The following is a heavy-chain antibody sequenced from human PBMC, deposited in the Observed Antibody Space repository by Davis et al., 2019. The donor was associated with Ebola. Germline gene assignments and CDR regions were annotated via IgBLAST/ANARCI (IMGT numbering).Heavy chain of an antibody. D-gene: IGHD3-3*01. J-gene: IGHJ4*02. V-gene: IGHV1-46*01. CDR1: PYTFTTYY. CDR3: ARSTIFGMVTKYDD. CDR2: INPSGGST. Sequence: ASVTVSCKASPYTFTTYYMHWVRQPPGQGLERMGIINPSGGSTGYAQKFQGRVTMTSDTSTSTVYMELSSLGSEDTAVYYCARSTIFGMVTKYDDWGQGTLVTVSS.